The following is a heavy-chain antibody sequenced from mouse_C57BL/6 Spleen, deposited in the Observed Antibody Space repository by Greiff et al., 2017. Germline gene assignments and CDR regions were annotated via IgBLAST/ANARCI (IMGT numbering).Heavy chain of an antibody. Sequence: VQLQQPGAELVMPGASVKLSCKASGYTFTSYWMHWVKQRPGQGLEWIGEIDPSDSYTNYNQKFKGKSTLTVAKSSSTSYMPLSSLTSEDAAVYYCARAWDENYFDYWGQGTTLTVSS. V-gene: IGHV1-69*01. CDR1: GYTFTSYW. CDR2: IDPSDSYT. CDR3: ARAWDENYFDY. J-gene: IGHJ2*01. D-gene: IGHD4-1*01.